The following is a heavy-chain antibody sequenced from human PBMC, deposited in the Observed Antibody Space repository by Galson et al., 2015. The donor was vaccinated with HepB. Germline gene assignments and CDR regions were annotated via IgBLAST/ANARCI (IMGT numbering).Heavy chain of an antibody. Sequence: SLRLSCAASGFTFSSYGMHWVRQAPGKGLEWVAVIWYDGSNKYYADSVKGRFTISRDNSENTLYLQMNSLRAEDTAVYYCARDFSGYSRPFDIWGQGTMVTVSS. CDR3: ARDFSGYSRPFDI. D-gene: IGHD6-13*01. CDR1: GFTFSSYG. CDR2: IWYDGSNK. J-gene: IGHJ3*02. V-gene: IGHV3-33*08.